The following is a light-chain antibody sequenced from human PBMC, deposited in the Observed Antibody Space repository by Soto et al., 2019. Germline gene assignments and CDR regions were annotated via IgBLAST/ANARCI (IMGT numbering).Light chain of an antibody. Sequence: QSVLTQPPSASGTPGQRVTISCSGSNSNIGTNTVNWYQQLPGTAPKLLIYSGNQRPSGVPDRFSASKSGTSASLAISGLQSEDEADYYCAAWDDSLTGYVFGPGTKVT. CDR2: SGN. V-gene: IGLV1-44*01. CDR1: NSNIGTNT. J-gene: IGLJ1*01. CDR3: AAWDDSLTGYV.